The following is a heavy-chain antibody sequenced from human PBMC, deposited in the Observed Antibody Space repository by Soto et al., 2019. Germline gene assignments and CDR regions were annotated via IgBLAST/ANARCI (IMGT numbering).Heavy chain of an antibody. V-gene: IGHV3-7*01. CDR1: GFTFSSHW. Sequence: EVHLVESGGGLVQSGGSLRLSCAASGFTFSSHWMSWVRQAPGKGLEWVGNINQDGSEKHYVDSVMGRFTISRDNAKNSLYLQMNSPTVEDTALYYCAKESQEVAGPWYFDLWGRGTLVTVSS. D-gene: IGHD6-19*01. CDR3: AKESQEVAGPWYFDL. CDR2: INQDGSEK. J-gene: IGHJ2*01.